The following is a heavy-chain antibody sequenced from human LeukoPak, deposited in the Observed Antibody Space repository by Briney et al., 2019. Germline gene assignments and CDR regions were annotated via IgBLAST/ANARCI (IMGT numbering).Heavy chain of an antibody. D-gene: IGHD6-13*01. Sequence: PGGSLRLSCAASGFTFSSYGMSWVRQAPGKGLEWVSAISGSGGSTYYADSVRGRFTISRDNSKNTLYLQMNDLRAEDTAVYYCAKETPGYSSRPRFDPWGQGTLVTVSS. CDR3: AKETPGYSSRPRFDP. CDR2: ISGSGGST. CDR1: GFTFSSYG. J-gene: IGHJ5*02. V-gene: IGHV3-23*01.